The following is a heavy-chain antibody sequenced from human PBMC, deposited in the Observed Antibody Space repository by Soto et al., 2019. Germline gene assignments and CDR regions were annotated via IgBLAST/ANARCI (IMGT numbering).Heavy chain of an antibody. CDR2: ISYDGSNK. D-gene: IGHD6-19*01. V-gene: IGHV3-30*18. CDR3: AKGYSSGWYYFDY. J-gene: IGHJ4*02. CDR1: GFTFNSYG. Sequence: GGSLRLSCAASGFTFNSYGMHWVRQAPGKGLEWVAVISYDGSNKYYADSVKGRFTISRDNSKNTLYLQMNSLRAEDTAVFYCAKGYSSGWYYFDYWGQGTLVTVSS.